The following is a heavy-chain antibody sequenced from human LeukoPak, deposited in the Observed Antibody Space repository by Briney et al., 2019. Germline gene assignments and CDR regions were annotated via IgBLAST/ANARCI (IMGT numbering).Heavy chain of an antibody. CDR1: GFTFSSYG. CDR3: AKGGLVGATPFDY. CDR2: ISGSGGST. Sequence: QSGGSLRLSCAASGFTFSSYGMSWVRQAPGKGLEWVSAISGSGGSTYYADSVKGRFTISRDNSKNTLYLQMNSLRAEDTAVYYCAKGGLVGATPFDYWGQGTLVTVSS. J-gene: IGHJ4*02. V-gene: IGHV3-23*01. D-gene: IGHD1-26*01.